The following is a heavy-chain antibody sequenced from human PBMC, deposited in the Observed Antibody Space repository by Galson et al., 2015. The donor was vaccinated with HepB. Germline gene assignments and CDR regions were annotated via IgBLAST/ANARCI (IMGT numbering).Heavy chain of an antibody. CDR1: GDSISTSSHY. D-gene: IGHD6-19*01. J-gene: IGHJ4*02. CDR2: SYRNGRS. V-gene: IGHV4-39*01. CDR3: ARHDLGSSDWYLPKAPPDF. Sequence: ETLSLTCSVSGDSISTSSHYWAWIRQPPGKGLEWIGRSYRNGRSFYNPSLKSRHIVSVDTSQNQFSLQLSSVTAADTAIYYCARHDLGSSDWYLPKAPPDFWSPGTFVTVSS.